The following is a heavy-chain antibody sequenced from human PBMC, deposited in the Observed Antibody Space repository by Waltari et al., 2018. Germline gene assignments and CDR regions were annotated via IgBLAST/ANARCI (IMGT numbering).Heavy chain of an antibody. J-gene: IGHJ4*02. CDR2: IYWNDDK. CDR1: GFSLSTSGVG. Sequence: QITLKESGPTLVKPTQTLTLTYTFSGFSLSTSGVGVGWIRQPPGKALEWLALIYWNDDKRYSPSLKSRLTITKDTSKNQVVLTMTNMDPVDTATYYCAHSTSLVVTPYYFDYWGQGTLVTVSS. D-gene: IGHD2-21*02. V-gene: IGHV2-5*01. CDR3: AHSTSLVVTPYYFDY.